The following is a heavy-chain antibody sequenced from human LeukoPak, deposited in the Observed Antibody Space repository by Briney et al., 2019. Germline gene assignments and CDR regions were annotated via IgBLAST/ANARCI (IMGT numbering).Heavy chain of an antibody. CDR2: IYTSGST. CDR1: GGSISSYY. D-gene: IGHD1-26*01. Sequence: SETLSLTCTVSGGSISSYYWSWIRQPPGKGLEWIGYIYTSGSTNYNPSLKSRVTLSVDTSKNQFSLKLSSVTAADTAVYYCARLIVGATYYFDYWGQGTLVTVSS. V-gene: IGHV4-4*09. J-gene: IGHJ4*02. CDR3: ARLIVGATYYFDY.